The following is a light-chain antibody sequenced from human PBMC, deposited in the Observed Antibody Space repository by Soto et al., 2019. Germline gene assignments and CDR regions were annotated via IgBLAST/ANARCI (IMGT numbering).Light chain of an antibody. Sequence: EIVLTQSPGTLSLAPGERATLSCRASQSVSNNYLAWYQQKPGQAPRLLIYGASSRATGIPDRFSGSGSGTDFTLTISSLQPDDFATYYCQQHGTSPITFGQGTRLEIK. CDR3: QQHGTSPIT. V-gene: IGKV3-20*01. CDR2: GAS. CDR1: QSVSNNY. J-gene: IGKJ5*01.